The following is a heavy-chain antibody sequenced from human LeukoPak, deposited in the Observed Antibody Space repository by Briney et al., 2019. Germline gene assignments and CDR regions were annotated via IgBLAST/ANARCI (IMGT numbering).Heavy chain of an antibody. CDR3: ASPERVVTATDYYGMDV. J-gene: IGHJ6*02. Sequence: GGSLRLSCEGSAFIFSGHWMNWVRQTPGKGLEWVASIKADGSERQYVDSVKGRFSISRDNTKGSLFLQLNSLRAEDTAVYYCASPERVVTATDYYGMDVWGQGTTVTVSS. D-gene: IGHD2-21*02. CDR1: AFIFSGHW. V-gene: IGHV3-7*03. CDR2: IKADGSER.